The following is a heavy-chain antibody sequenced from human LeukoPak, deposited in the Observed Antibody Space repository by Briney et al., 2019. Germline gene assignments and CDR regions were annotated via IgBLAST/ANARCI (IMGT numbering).Heavy chain of an antibody. CDR1: GFTFSSYW. V-gene: IGHV3-74*01. Sequence: GGSLRLSCAASGFTFSSYWMHWVRQAPGKGLVWVSRINSDGSSTSYADSVKGRFTISRDNAKNTLYLQMNSLRAEDTAVYYCARGDIVVVPAAHSAFDIWGQGTMVTVSS. J-gene: IGHJ3*02. CDR3: ARGDIVVVPAAHSAFDI. CDR2: INSDGSST. D-gene: IGHD2-2*01.